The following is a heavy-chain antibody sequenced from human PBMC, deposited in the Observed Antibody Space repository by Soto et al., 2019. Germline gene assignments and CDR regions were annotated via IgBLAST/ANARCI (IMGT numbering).Heavy chain of an antibody. CDR2: IIPIFGTA. CDR1: GGTFSSYA. CDR3: ARGFKGITMIVYGMDV. Sequence: SVKVSCKASGGTFSSYAISWVRQAPGQGLEWMGGIIPIFGTANYAQKFQGRVTITADESTSTAYMELSSLRSEDTAVYYCARGFKGITMIVYGMDVWGQGTRVTVSS. D-gene: IGHD3-22*01. V-gene: IGHV1-69*13. J-gene: IGHJ6*02.